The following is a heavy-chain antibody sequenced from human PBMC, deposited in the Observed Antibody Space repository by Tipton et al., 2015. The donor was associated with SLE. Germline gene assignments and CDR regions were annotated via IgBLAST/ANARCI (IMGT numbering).Heavy chain of an antibody. CDR3: ANAMAGLYFGR. V-gene: IGHV4-39*01. D-gene: IGHD6-19*01. CDR2: ISYIGGN. Sequence: TLSLTCTVSGGSISSSSYYWGWIRQAPEKGLEWIGSISYIGGNYYNPSLKSRVTISRDTSKNQFSLRLSSVTAADTAVYYCANAMAGLYFGRWGQGTGVTVSS. J-gene: IGHJ4*02. CDR1: GGSISSSSYY.